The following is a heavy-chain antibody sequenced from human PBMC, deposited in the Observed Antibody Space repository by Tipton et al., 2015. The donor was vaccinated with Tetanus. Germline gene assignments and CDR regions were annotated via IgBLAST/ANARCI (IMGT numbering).Heavy chain of an antibody. CDR1: GGSISGGRYY. Sequence: TLSLTCTVSGGSISGGRYYWSWIRQRPGKGLEWIGDIYSSGSTYSDPSLKGRVTISVDTSKNQLSLRLNSVTAADTAVYYCARDQARGARGWNYFDYWGLGTLDTVSS. J-gene: IGHJ4*02. D-gene: IGHD1-26*01. V-gene: IGHV4-31*03. CDR3: ARDQARGARGWNYFDY. CDR2: IYSSGST.